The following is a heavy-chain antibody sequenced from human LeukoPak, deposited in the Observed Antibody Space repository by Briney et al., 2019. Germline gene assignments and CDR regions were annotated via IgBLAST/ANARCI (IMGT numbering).Heavy chain of an antibody. Sequence: GGSLRLSCAASGFTFSSYSMNWVRQAPGKGLEWVSSISSSSSYIYYADSVKGRFTISRDNAKNSLYLQMNSLRAEDTAVYYCARATPRIPPGVRDYYYYYMDVWGKGTTVTISS. CDR3: ARATPRIPPGVRDYYYYYMDV. CDR2: ISSSSSYI. V-gene: IGHV3-21*01. CDR1: GFTFSSYS. D-gene: IGHD1-14*01. J-gene: IGHJ6*03.